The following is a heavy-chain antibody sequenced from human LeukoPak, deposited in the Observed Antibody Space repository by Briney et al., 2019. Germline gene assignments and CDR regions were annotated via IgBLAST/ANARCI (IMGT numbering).Heavy chain of an antibody. V-gene: IGHV3-30-3*01. CDR1: GFTFSSYA. Sequence: QTGGSLRLSCAASGFTFSSYAMHWVRQAPGKGLEWVAVISYDGSNKYYADSVKGRFTISRDNSKNTLYLQMNSLRAEDTALYYCAKATLAAAGGWDYWGQGTLVTVSS. J-gene: IGHJ4*02. CDR3: AKATLAAAGGWDY. D-gene: IGHD6-13*01. CDR2: ISYDGSNK.